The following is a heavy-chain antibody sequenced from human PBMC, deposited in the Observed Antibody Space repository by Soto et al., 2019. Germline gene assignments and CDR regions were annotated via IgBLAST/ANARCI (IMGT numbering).Heavy chain of an antibody. Sequence: ASVKVSCKASGGTFSKNTISWVRQAPGQGLEWMGGIMPVFGRPNYAQKFQGRVTITADEYTRTAYMELSRLKSDDTAVYYCARQFDYDTSGYYYAYWGQGTQVTVSS. D-gene: IGHD3-22*01. V-gene: IGHV1-69*13. CDR3: ARQFDYDTSGYYYAY. J-gene: IGHJ4*02. CDR2: IMPVFGRP. CDR1: GGTFSKNT.